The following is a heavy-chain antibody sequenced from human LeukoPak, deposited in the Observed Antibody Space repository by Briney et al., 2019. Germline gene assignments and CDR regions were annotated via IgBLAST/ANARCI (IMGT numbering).Heavy chain of an antibody. J-gene: IGHJ4*02. CDR1: GYTFTSYD. Sequence: GASVKVSCKASGYTFTSYDINWVRQAPGQGLEWMGRINPSSGGTNYAQKFQGRVTMTRDTSINTAYLDLSSLRSGDTAVYYCARGPSGSDYWGQGTLVIVSS. V-gene: IGHV1-2*06. CDR2: INPSSGGT. CDR3: ARGPSGSDY. D-gene: IGHD3-10*01.